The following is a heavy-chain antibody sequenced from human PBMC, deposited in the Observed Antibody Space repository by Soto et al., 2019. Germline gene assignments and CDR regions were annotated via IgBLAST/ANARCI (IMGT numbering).Heavy chain of an antibody. D-gene: IGHD3-9*01. Sequence: EVQLLESGGGLVQPGGSLRLSCAASGFTFSSYAMSWVRQAPGKGLECVSSISGSGDGTYYADSMKGRFTISRDNSKNSLHLQMNSMTADNTAVYYCAKGELTSSKAGWDYWGQGTLVTVSS. CDR3: AKGELTSSKAGWDY. CDR2: ISGSGDGT. J-gene: IGHJ4*02. CDR1: GFTFSSYA. V-gene: IGHV3-23*01.